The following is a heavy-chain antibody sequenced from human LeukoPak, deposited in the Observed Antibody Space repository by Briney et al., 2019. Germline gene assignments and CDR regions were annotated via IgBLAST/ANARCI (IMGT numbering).Heavy chain of an antibody. D-gene: IGHD3-22*01. V-gene: IGHV3-11*01. CDR1: GFIFSDYY. CDR2: MSTNGRTI. J-gene: IGHJ4*02. Sequence: PGGSLRLSCAASGFIFSDYYMSWMRQAPGKGLEWVSYMSTNGRTIKYADFVKGRFTISRDNAKNSLYLQMNSLRAEDTAVYYCARVYYDSSDYYGPFFDYWGQGTLVTVSS. CDR3: ARVYYDSSDYYGPFFDY.